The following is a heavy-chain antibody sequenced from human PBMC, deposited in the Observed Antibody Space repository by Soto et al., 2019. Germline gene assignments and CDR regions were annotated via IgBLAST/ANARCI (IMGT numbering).Heavy chain of an antibody. CDR3: ARDPVTMNPPYRDYYFDY. CDR1: GFTVSSNY. CDR2: IYSGGST. V-gene: IGHV3-66*01. J-gene: IGHJ4*02. D-gene: IGHD1-1*01. Sequence: GGSLRLSCAASGFTVSSNYMSWVRQAPGKGLEWVSVIYSGGSTYYADSVKGRFTISRDNSKNTLYLQMNSLRAEDTAVYYCARDPVTMNPPYRDYYFDYWGQGTLVTVSS.